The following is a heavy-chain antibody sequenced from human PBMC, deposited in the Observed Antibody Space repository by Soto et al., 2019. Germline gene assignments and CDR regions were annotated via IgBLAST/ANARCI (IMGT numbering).Heavy chain of an antibody. CDR2: IDTDGSST. CDR3: VRDDFGVVMDY. V-gene: IGHV3-74*01. CDR1: GFTFSSYW. D-gene: IGHD3-3*01. J-gene: IGHJ4*02. Sequence: EVQLVESGGGLVQPGGSLRLSCAASGFTFSSYWMHWVRQVPGKGLVWVSHIDTDGSSTSYADSVKGRFTISRDNAKNTLYLQMNSLRAEDMAVYYCVRDDFGVVMDYWGLGTLVTVSS.